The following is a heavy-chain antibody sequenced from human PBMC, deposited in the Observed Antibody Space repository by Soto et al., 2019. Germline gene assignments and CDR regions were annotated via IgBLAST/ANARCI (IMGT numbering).Heavy chain of an antibody. V-gene: IGHV1-69*02. CDR2: IIPILGIA. D-gene: IGHD5-18*01. J-gene: IGHJ4*02. CDR1: GGTFSSYT. CDR3: ARVGIPHALDY. Sequence: GASVKVSCRASGGTFSSYTISWGRQAPGQGLEWMGRIIPILGIANYAQKFQGRVTIIADKSTSTAYMELSSLRSEDTAVYYCARVGIPHALDYWGQGTLVTVSS.